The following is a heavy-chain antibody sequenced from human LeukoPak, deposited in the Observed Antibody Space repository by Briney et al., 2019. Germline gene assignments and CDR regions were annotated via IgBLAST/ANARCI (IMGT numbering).Heavy chain of an antibody. Sequence: SVKVSCKASGGTFSSYAISWVRQAPGQGLEWMGGIIPIFGTANYAQKFQGRVTITADKSTSTAYKELSSLRSEDTAVYYCARQVPAATFDYWGQGTLVTVSS. CDR1: GGTFSSYA. V-gene: IGHV1-69*06. CDR3: ARQVPAATFDY. D-gene: IGHD2-2*01. CDR2: IIPIFGTA. J-gene: IGHJ4*02.